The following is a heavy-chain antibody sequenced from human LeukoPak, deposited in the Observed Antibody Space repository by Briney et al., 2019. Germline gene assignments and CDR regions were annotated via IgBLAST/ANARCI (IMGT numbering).Heavy chain of an antibody. J-gene: IGHJ4*02. Sequence: SETLSLTCAVYGGSFSGYYWSWIRQPPGKGLEWIGEINHSGSTNYNPSLKGRVTISVDTSKNQFSLKLSSVTAADTAVYYCARGLGIAVAGPNLDYWGQGTLVTVSS. D-gene: IGHD6-19*01. CDR2: INHSGST. CDR3: ARGLGIAVAGPNLDY. CDR1: GGSFSGYY. V-gene: IGHV4-34*01.